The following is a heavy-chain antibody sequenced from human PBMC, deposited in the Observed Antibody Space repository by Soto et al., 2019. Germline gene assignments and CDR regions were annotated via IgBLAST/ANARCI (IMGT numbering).Heavy chain of an antibody. D-gene: IGHD4-17*01. V-gene: IGHV3-30*18. CDR1: GFSFSDSN. CDR3: VKGSLPGDYERNFDS. J-gene: IGHJ4*02. Sequence: SGGSLRLSCAASGFSFSDSNMHWVRKAPGKGLQWVARISKEGTFKYYADSVKGRFTISRDNSENILYLQINSLSAEDTAVYFCVKGSLPGDYERNFDSWGQGILVTVSS. CDR2: ISKEGTFK.